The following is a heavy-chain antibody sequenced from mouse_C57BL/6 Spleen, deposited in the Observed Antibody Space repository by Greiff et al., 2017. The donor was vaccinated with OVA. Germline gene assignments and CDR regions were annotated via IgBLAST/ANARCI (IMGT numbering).Heavy chain of an antibody. CDR3: APLITTAFDY. CDR1: GYAFSSSW. CDR2: IYPGDGDT. J-gene: IGHJ2*01. V-gene: IGHV1-82*01. D-gene: IGHD1-1*01. Sequence: VQVVESGPELVKPGASVKISCKASGYAFSSSWMNWVKQRPGKGLEWIGRIYPGDGDTNYNGKFKGKATLTADKSSSTAYMQLSSLTSEDSAVYFCAPLITTAFDYWGQGTTLTVSS.